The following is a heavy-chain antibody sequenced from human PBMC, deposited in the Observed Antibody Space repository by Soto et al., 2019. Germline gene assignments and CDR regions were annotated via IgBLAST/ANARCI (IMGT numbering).Heavy chain of an antibody. CDR1: GGSISSSGHY. CDR2: IYYTGNT. V-gene: IGHV4-39*01. D-gene: IGHD2-15*01. CDR3: ARQDCSGGSCPDSFDT. Sequence: QLQLQESGPGLVKPSETLSLTCSVSGGSISSSGHYWGWLRQPPGKGLEWIGSIYYTGNTYHNPSHKTRATISVDTSKNQFSLKLRSVTAADTAVYYCARQDCSGGSCPDSFDTWGQGILVTVS. J-gene: IGHJ3*02.